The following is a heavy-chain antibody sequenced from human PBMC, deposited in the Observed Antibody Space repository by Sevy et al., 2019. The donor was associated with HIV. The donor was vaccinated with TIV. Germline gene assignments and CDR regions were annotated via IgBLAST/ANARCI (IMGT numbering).Heavy chain of an antibody. CDR1: GFTFSDYY. V-gene: IGHV3-11*01. D-gene: IGHD3-22*01. CDR2: ISSSGSTI. Sequence: GGSLRLSCAASGFTFSDYYMSWIRQAPGKGLEWVSYISSSGSTIYYADSVKGRFTISRGNAKNSLYLQMNSLRAEDTAVYYCARDHYYDSSGYYLPTSDYWGQGTLGTVSS. CDR3: ARDHYYDSSGYYLPTSDY. J-gene: IGHJ4*02.